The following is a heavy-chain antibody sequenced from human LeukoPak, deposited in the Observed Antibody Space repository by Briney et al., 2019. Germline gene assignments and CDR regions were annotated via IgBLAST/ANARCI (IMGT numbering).Heavy chain of an antibody. V-gene: IGHV3-74*01. CDR1: GFTFSSYW. CDR3: ARVQVGVVTHFDY. Sequence: PGGSLRLSCAASGFTFSSYWMHWVRQAPGKGLVWVSRINTDGSSTSYADSVKGRFTISRDNAKNTLYLQMNSLRAEDTAVYYCARVQVGVVTHFDYWGQGTLVTVSS. CDR2: INTDGSST. D-gene: IGHD3-3*01. J-gene: IGHJ4*02.